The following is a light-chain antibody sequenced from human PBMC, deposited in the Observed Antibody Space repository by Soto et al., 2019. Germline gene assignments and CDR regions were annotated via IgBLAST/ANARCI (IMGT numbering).Light chain of an antibody. CDR3: LQHHNYPPT. J-gene: IGKJ1*01. Sequence: DIPMTQSPPSLSASVGDRVIIACRASQDIRNALGWYQQKPGQAPKRLISGASSLQSGVPSRFSGSGSGTEFTLTISSLQPGDFATYYCLQHHNYPPTFGRGTRVEIK. V-gene: IGKV1-17*01. CDR2: GAS. CDR1: QDIRNA.